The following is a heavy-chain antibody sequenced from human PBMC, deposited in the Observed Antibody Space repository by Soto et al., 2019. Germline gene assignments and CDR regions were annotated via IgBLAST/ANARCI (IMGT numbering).Heavy chain of an antibody. Sequence: EVQLLESGGGLVQPGGSLRLSCAASGFTFGSYAMSWVRQAPGKGLEWVSSIGAGYGTYYADSVKGRFTISRDNSKNTLYLQMTSLRAEDTAIYYCATPYSSSWFSPFDYWGQGSLVTVSS. D-gene: IGHD6-13*01. CDR1: GFTFGSYA. CDR3: ATPYSSSWFSPFDY. J-gene: IGHJ4*02. V-gene: IGHV3-23*01. CDR2: IGAGYGT.